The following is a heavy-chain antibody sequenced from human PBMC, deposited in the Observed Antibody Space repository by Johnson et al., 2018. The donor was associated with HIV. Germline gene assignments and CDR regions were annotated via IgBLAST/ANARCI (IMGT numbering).Heavy chain of an antibody. CDR1: GFTFDDYA. CDR2: ISWNSGSI. CDR3: ARAGDYDILTGSLLRGAFDI. Sequence: VQLVESGGGLVQPGRSLRLSCAASGFTFDDYAMHWVRQAPGKGLEWVSGISWNSGSIGYADSVKGRFTISRDNAKNSLYLQMNSLRAGDTAVYYCARAGDYDILTGSLLRGAFDIWGQGTMVTVSS. D-gene: IGHD3-9*01. V-gene: IGHV3-9*01. J-gene: IGHJ3*02.